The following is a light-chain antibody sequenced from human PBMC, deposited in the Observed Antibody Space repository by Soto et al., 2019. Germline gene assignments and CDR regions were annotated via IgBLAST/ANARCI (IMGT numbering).Light chain of an antibody. CDR1: QSLFDRDDGKTY. Sequence: IVLTQAPLSLPVIPGEAASISCRSSQSLFDRDDGKTYLDWYLQRPGQSPQLLIYMLSHRASGVTDRFSGSGSDTDFTLKISRVEPQDVGVYYCMQRMKFPLIFGGGTKVEIK. CDR3: MQRMKFPLI. V-gene: IGKV2-40*01. J-gene: IGKJ4*01. CDR2: MLS.